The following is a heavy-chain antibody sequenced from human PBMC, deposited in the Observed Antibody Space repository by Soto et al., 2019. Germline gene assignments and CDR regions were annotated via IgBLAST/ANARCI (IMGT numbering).Heavy chain of an antibody. Sequence: ASVKVSCKASGYTFTSYDINWVRQATGQGLEWMGWMNPNSGNTGYAQKFQGRVTMTRNTSISTAYMELSSLRSEDTAVYYCALGYCSGGSCYPPEYYFDYWGQGTLVTVSS. J-gene: IGHJ4*02. V-gene: IGHV1-8*01. CDR1: GYTFTSYD. CDR3: ALGYCSGGSCYPPEYYFDY. D-gene: IGHD2-15*01. CDR2: MNPNSGNT.